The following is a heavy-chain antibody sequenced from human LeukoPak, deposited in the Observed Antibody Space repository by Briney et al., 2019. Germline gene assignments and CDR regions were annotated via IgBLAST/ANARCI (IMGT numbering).Heavy chain of an antibody. Sequence: SETLSLTCTVSGGSISSYYWSWIRQPPGEGLEWIGYIYYSGSTNYNPSLKSRVTISIDTSKNQFSLTLSSVTAADTAVYYCAGRRDGYNRDYWGQGTLVTVSS. CDR1: GGSISSYY. D-gene: IGHD5-24*01. V-gene: IGHV4-59*01. J-gene: IGHJ4*02. CDR3: AGRRDGYNRDY. CDR2: IYYSGST.